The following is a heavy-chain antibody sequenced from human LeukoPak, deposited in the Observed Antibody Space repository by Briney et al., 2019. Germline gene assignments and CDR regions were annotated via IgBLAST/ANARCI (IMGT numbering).Heavy chain of an antibody. J-gene: IGHJ4*02. CDR3: ARDTDYYDSSGYYDMLLDY. V-gene: IGHV3-30-3*01. Sequence: PGGSLRLSCAASGFTFSSYAMHWVRQAPGKGLEWVAVISYDGSNKYYADSVKGRFTISRDNSKNTLYLQMNSLRAKDTAVYYCARDTDYYDSSGYYDMLLDYWGQGTLVTVSS. CDR2: ISYDGSNK. CDR1: GFTFSSYA. D-gene: IGHD3-22*01.